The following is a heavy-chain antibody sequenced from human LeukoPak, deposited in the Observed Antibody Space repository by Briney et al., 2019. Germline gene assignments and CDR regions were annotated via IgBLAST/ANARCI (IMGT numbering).Heavy chain of an antibody. CDR1: GFNLRSYT. CDR2: INSGSNYI. CDR3: ARLRGVVLASTDAFDL. J-gene: IGHJ3*01. V-gene: IGHV3-21*01. D-gene: IGHD2-8*01. Sequence: PGGSLRLSCAASGFNLRSYTMSWVRQAPGKGLEWVSSINSGSNYIDYADSVKGRFTISRDNAKDSLYLQMNSLRAEDTAVYYCARLRGVVLASTDAFDLWGQGTVVTVSP.